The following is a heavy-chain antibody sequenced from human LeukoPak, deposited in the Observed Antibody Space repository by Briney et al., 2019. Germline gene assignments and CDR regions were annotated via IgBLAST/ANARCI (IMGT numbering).Heavy chain of an antibody. CDR1: GGSISDGVYY. D-gene: IGHD2-21*02. J-gene: IGHJ5*02. V-gene: IGHV4-30-4*01. Sequence: SETLSLTCTVSGGSISDGVYYWNWIRQSPAKGLEWIGYIYYSENTYYNPSLKSRVTISIDTSKNQFFLKVTSVTAADTATYFCAREKAAYCTGDCHSFDRWGQGILVTVSS. CDR2: IYYSENT. CDR3: AREKAAYCTGDCHSFDR.